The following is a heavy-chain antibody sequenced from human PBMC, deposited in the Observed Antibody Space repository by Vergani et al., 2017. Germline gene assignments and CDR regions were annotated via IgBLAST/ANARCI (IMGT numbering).Heavy chain of an antibody. CDR2: IYPGDSDT. J-gene: IGHJ4*02. V-gene: IGHV5-51*01. Sequence: VQLVQSGAEVKKPGSSVKVSCKGSGYSFTSYWIGWVRQMPGKGLEWMGIIYPGDSDTRYSPSFQGQVTISADKSISTAYLQWSSLKASDTAMYYCARLDTAMVESTSFGYWGQGTLVTVSS. D-gene: IGHD5-18*01. CDR1: GYSFTSYW. CDR3: ARLDTAMVESTSFGY.